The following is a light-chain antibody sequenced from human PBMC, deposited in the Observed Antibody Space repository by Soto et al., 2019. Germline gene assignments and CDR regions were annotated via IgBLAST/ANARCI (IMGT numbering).Light chain of an antibody. CDR3: QQYYTYST. V-gene: IGKV1-5*02. Sequence: DTQMTQSPSTLSASVGDRVTIICRASQSISTLLAWYQQKPGKAPKLLISGASSLESGVPSRFSGSGSGTEFTLTISSLQPDDFATYYCQQYYTYSTFGQGTRLEIK. J-gene: IGKJ5*01. CDR1: QSISTL. CDR2: GAS.